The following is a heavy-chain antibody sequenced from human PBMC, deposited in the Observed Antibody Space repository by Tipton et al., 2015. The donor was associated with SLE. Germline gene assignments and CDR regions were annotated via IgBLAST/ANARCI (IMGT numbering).Heavy chain of an antibody. CDR3: ARQGQWPHFDY. V-gene: IGHV4-39*01. CDR1: GDSISSSGYY. CDR2: IDYTGNT. J-gene: IGHJ4*02. Sequence: LRLSCTVSGDSISSSGYYWGWIRQPPGKGLEWIGSIDYTGNTHYNPSLKSRVTISVDTSKNQFSLKLSSVTAADTAVYYCARQGQWPHFDYWGQGTLVTVSS. D-gene: IGHD6-19*01.